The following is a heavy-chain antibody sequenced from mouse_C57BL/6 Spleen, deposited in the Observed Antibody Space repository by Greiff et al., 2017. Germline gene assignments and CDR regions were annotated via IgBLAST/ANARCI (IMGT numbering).Heavy chain of an antibody. J-gene: IGHJ3*01. CDR3: AKGNYDGFAY. CDR1: GYTFTSYW. CDR2: IDPSDSYT. V-gene: IGHV1-50*01. Sequence: VQLQQPGAELVKPGASVKLSCKASGYTFTSYWMPWVKQRPGQGLEWIGEIDPSDSYTNYNQKFKGKATLTVDTSSSTAYMQLSSLTSEDSAVCYCAKGNYDGFAYWGQGTLVTVSA. D-gene: IGHD1-1*01.